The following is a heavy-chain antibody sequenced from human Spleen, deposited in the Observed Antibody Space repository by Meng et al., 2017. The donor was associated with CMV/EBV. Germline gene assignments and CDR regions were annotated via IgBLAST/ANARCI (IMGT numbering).Heavy chain of an antibody. Sequence: GESLKISCKASGYTFTSYDINWVRQATGQGLEWMGWMNPNSGNTGYAQKFQGRVTITRNTSISTAYMELSSLRSEDTAVYYCARDGGAILTGTTWWFDPWGQGTLVTVSS. CDR1: GYTFTSYD. J-gene: IGHJ5*02. D-gene: IGHD1-7*01. V-gene: IGHV1-8*03. CDR3: ARDGGAILTGTTWWFDP. CDR2: MNPNSGNT.